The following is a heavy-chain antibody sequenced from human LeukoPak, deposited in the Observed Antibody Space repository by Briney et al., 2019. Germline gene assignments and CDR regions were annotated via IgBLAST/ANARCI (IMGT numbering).Heavy chain of an antibody. CDR1: GFTFSSYG. J-gene: IGHJ5*02. Sequence: PGGSLRLSCAASGFTFSSYGMHWVRQAPGKGLDWVAYIRYDGSKTHYADSVKGRFTISRDNSKNTLYLQMNSLRPEDMAVYYCARSRHLAVFGVLLSNWFDPWGQGTLVTVSS. V-gene: IGHV3-30*02. CDR3: ARSRHLAVFGVLLSNWFDP. CDR2: IRYDGSKT. D-gene: IGHD3-3*01.